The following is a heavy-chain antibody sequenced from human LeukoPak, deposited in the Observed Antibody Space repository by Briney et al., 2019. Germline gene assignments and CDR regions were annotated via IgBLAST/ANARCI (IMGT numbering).Heavy chain of an antibody. D-gene: IGHD1-26*01. V-gene: IGHV1-2*02. CDR2: INPNSGGT. CDR1: GYIFTGYY. J-gene: IGHJ4*02. Sequence: ASVKVSCKASGYIFTGYYMHWVRQTPGQGLEWMGWINPNSGGTNYAQKFQGRVTMTRDTSISTAYMELSRLRSDDTAVYYCARVSSARVGAQTGWGQGTLVTASS. CDR3: ARVSSARVGAQTG.